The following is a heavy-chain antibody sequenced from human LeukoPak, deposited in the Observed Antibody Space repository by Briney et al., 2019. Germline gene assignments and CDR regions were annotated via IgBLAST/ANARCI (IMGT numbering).Heavy chain of an antibody. Sequence: GGSLRLSCAASGFTFSSYAMSWVRQAPGKGLEWVSGIRGSGETTYYAESVKGRFIIQRDNSKNTLYLQMNSLRAEDTALYYCAKDLSSGTGRGFDYWGQGTLVTVSS. D-gene: IGHD3/OR15-3a*01. CDR3: AKDLSSGTGRGFDY. J-gene: IGHJ4*02. CDR2: IRGSGETT. V-gene: IGHV3-23*01. CDR1: GFTFSSYA.